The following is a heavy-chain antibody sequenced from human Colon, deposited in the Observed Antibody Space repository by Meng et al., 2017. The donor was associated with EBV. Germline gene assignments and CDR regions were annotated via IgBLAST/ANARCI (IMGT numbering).Heavy chain of an antibody. CDR2: INHSGST. J-gene: IGHJ4*02. Sequence: HPPPLGVGLLKPSDPLSLTCAVYGGSFSGYYWSWTRQPPEKGLEWIGEINHSGSTNYNPSLKSRVTISVDTSKKQFSLKLSSVTAADTAVYYCARGPGGSYYLYYFDYWGQGTLVTVSS. CDR3: ARGPGGSYYLYYFDY. D-gene: IGHD1-26*01. CDR1: GGSFSGYY. V-gene: IGHV4-34*01.